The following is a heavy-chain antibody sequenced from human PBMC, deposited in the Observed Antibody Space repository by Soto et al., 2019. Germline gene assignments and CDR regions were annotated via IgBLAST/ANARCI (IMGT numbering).Heavy chain of an antibody. CDR2: AYYRSRWQY. D-gene: IGHD1-26*01. V-gene: IGHV6-1*01. Sequence: SQTLSLPCXICGDSVSNNGATWNWIRQSPSRGLEWLGRAYYRSRWQYDYATSVRSRITINPDTSKNQFSLQLSSVTPEDTAVYYCARDPPDFNSGFDSWGQGSLVTVSS. CDR3: ARDPPDFNSGFDS. CDR1: GDSVSNNGAT. J-gene: IGHJ4*02.